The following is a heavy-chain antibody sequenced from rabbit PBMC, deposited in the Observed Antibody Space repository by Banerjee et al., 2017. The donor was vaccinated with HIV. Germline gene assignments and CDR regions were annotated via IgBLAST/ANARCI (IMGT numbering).Heavy chain of an antibody. V-gene: IGHV1S45*01. CDR1: GIDFSSGYD. J-gene: IGHJ4*01. D-gene: IGHD4-1*01. Sequence: QEQLVESGGGLVKPGGTLTLTCKASGIDFSSGYDMCWVRQAPGKGLEWIACINSNTGNTVYASWAKGPFTISKTSSTTVTLQMTSLTAADTATYFCARESEWLGWGLWGPGTLVTVS. CDR2: INSNTGNT. CDR3: ARESEWLGWGL.